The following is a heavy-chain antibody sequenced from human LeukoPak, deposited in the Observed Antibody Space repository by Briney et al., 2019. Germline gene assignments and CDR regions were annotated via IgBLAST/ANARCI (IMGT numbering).Heavy chain of an antibody. Sequence: PSETLSLTCTVSGGSISSYYWSWIRQPPGKGLEWIGYIYYSGSTNYNPSLKSRVTISVDTSKNQFSLKLSSVTAADTAVYYCARLAVAGQDAFDIWGQGTMVTVSS. CDR2: IYYSGST. CDR3: ARLAVAGQDAFDI. D-gene: IGHD6-19*01. V-gene: IGHV4-59*01. CDR1: GGSISSYY. J-gene: IGHJ3*02.